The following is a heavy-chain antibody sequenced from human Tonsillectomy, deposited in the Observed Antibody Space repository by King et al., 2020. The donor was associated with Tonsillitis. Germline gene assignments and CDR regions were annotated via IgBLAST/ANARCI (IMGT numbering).Heavy chain of an antibody. CDR2: ISYDGSNK. Sequence: VQLVQSGGGVVQPGRSLRLSCAASGFTFSSYAMHWVRQAPGKGLEWVAVISYDGSNKYYADSVKGRFTISRDNSKNTLYLQMNSLRAEDTAVYYCARDLYDYVWGSYRPPDYWGQGTLVTVSS. CDR3: ARDLYDYVWGSYRPPDY. V-gene: IGHV3-30*04. CDR1: GFTFSSYA. D-gene: IGHD3-16*02. J-gene: IGHJ4*02.